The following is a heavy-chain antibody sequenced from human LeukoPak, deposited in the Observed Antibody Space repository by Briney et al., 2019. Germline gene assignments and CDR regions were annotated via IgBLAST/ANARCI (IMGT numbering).Heavy chain of an antibody. V-gene: IGHV3-43*02. Sequence: GGSLRLSCVVSGINFADYAMHWVRQPPGKGVEWVSLISADGGSTFSADSVKGRFSISRDNSKNSLYLQMNSLRSEDTAMYYCAKESGKFDYWGQGTLVAVSS. J-gene: IGHJ4*02. CDR3: AKESGKFDY. CDR1: GINFADYA. CDR2: ISADGGST.